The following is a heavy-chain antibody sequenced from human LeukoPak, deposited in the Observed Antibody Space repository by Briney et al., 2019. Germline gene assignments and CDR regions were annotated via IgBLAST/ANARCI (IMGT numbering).Heavy chain of an antibody. CDR3: ARPSYGHYYYMDV. Sequence: SETLSLTCAVYGGSFSGYYWSWIRQPPGKGLEWIGEINHSGSTNYNPSLKSPVTISVDTSKNQFSLKLSSVTAADTAVYYCARPSYGHYYYMDVWGKGTTVTISS. J-gene: IGHJ6*03. V-gene: IGHV4-34*01. D-gene: IGHD2/OR15-2a*01. CDR2: INHSGST. CDR1: GGSFSGYY.